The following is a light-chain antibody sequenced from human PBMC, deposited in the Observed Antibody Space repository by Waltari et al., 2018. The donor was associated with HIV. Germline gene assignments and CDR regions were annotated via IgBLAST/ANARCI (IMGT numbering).Light chain of an antibody. CDR2: EVT. V-gene: IGLV2-8*01. CDR3: SSFANRDGFYVL. CDR1: NSAIGTYNY. Sequence: QSALTQPPSASGSPGQSVTLSCTGTNSAIGTYNYVYWYQQHPGKAPKPVISEVTMRPSGVSDRFSGSKSGNTAFLTVSGLQAEDEADYYCSSFANRDGFYVLFGGGTRLTVL. J-gene: IGLJ2*01.